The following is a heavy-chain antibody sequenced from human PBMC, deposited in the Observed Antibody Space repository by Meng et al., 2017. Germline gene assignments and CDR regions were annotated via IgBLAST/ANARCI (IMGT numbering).Heavy chain of an antibody. CDR3: ARIAAAGGDY. J-gene: IGHJ4*02. CDR1: GFTFSSYA. V-gene: IGHV3-30*01. CDR2: ISYDGSNK. D-gene: IGHD6-13*01. Sequence: QVQVVESGGGVVQPGRSLRLSCAASGFTFSSYAMHWVRQAPGKGLEWVAVISYDGSNKYYADSVKGRFTISRDNSKNTLYLQMNSLRAEDTAVYYCARIAAAGGDYWGQGTLVTVSS.